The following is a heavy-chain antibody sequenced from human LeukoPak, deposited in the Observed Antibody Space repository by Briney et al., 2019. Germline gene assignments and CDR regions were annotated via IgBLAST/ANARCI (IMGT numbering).Heavy chain of an antibody. D-gene: IGHD1-26*01. CDR1: GFTFRSYA. Sequence: PGGSLRLSCAASGFTFRSYAMSWARQAPGKGLEYVSSISFNGGNSYYADSVKGRFTISRDNSKNTLDLEMSSLRAEDTAVYYCVNLSGSYAYLDYWGQGTLVTVSS. J-gene: IGHJ4*02. CDR2: ISFNGGNS. CDR3: VNLSGSYAYLDY. V-gene: IGHV3-64D*09.